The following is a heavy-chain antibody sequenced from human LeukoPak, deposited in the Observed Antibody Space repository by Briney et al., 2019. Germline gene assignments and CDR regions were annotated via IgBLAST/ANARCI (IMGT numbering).Heavy chain of an antibody. CDR1: GYTFTSYY. CDR2: INPSGGST. CDR3: AGYDILTGPPRY. Sequence: GASVKVSCKASGYTFTSYYMHWVRQAPGQGLEWMGIINPSGGSTSYAQKFQGRVTMTRDTSISTAYMELSRLRSDDTAVYYCAGYDILTGPPRYWGQGTLVTVSS. V-gene: IGHV1-46*01. J-gene: IGHJ4*02. D-gene: IGHD3-9*01.